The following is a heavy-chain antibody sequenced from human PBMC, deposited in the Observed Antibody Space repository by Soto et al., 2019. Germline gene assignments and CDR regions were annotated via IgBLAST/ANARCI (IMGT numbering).Heavy chain of an antibody. J-gene: IGHJ4*02. CDR1: GFTFSDHY. CDR2: TRNKANSYTT. D-gene: IGHD3-3*01. CDR3: ARVPRAARFNDY. V-gene: IGHV3-72*01. Sequence: GGSLRLSCAASGFTFSDHYMDWVRQAPGKGLEWVGRTRNKANSYTTEYAASVKGRFTISRDDSKNSLYLQMNSLKTEDTAVYYCARVPRAARFNDYWGQGTLVTVSS.